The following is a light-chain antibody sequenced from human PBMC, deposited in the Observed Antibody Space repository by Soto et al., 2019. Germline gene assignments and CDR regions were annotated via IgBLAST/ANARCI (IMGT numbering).Light chain of an antibody. J-gene: IGKJ1*01. CDR3: QQYDNSLRWT. V-gene: IGKV3-20*01. CDR1: QSVSSSY. CDR2: DAS. Sequence: EIVLTQSPGTLSLSPGERATLSCRASQSVSSSYVAWYQQKPGQAPRLLIYDASSRATGIPDRFSGSGSGTDFTLTISRLEPEDFAAYYCQQYDNSLRWTFGQGTKVEIQ.